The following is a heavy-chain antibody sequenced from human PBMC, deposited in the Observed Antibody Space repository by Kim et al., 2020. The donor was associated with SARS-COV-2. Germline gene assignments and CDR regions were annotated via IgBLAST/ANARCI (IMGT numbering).Heavy chain of an antibody. Sequence: YTPSLKSRVTISVDTSKNQFSLKLSSVTAADTAVYYCARATMVRGVIYDYWGQGTLVTVSS. J-gene: IGHJ4*02. V-gene: IGHV4-39*07. D-gene: IGHD3-10*01. CDR3: ARATMVRGVIYDY.